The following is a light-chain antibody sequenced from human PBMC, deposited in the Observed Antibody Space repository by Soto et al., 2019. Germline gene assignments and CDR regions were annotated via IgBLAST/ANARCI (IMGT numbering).Light chain of an antibody. Sequence: DVLMTQSPSSLSASVGDRVTITCQASQGINNYLNWYQQKLVKAPKLLIYVASNLETGVPLRFSGSGPETEFTFTISRLQPEDIGTYYCQQCDNLPFTFGQGTKLEMK. CDR1: QGINNY. V-gene: IGKV1-33*01. CDR2: VAS. J-gene: IGKJ2*01. CDR3: QQCDNLPFT.